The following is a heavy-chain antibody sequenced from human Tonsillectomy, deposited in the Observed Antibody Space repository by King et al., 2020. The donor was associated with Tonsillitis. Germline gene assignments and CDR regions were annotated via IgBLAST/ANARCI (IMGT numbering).Heavy chain of an antibody. CDR2: IYHSGST. V-gene: IGHV4-30-2*01. CDR1: GGSISSGAYS. J-gene: IGHJ6*02. Sequence: QLQESGSGLVKPSQTLSLTCAVSGGSISSGAYSWSSWSWIRQPPGKGLEWIGYIYHSGSTYYNPSLKSRVTISVDRSKNQFSLKLTSVTAADTAVYSWARAIGTSFTSGMNVWAKGPRSPSP. CDR3: ARAIGTSFTSGMNV. D-gene: IGHD6-6*01.